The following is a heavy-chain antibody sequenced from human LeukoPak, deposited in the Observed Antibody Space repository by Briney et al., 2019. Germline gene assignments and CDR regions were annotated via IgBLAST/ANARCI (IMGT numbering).Heavy chain of an antibody. J-gene: IGHJ5*02. CDR3: AREDRREGWFGELSEYNWFDP. V-gene: IGHV1-3*01. Sequence: ASVKVSCKASGYTFTSYAMHWVRQAPEQRLEWMGWINPGNANTKYSQKFQGRVTITRDTSASTAYMELSSLRSEDTAVYYCAREDRREGWFGELSEYNWFDPWGQGTLVTVSS. D-gene: IGHD3-10*01. CDR2: INPGNANT. CDR1: GYTFTSYA.